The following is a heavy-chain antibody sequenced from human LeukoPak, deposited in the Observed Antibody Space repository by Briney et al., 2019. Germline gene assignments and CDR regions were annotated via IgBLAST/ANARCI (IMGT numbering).Heavy chain of an antibody. CDR2: INSNGDIT. CDR1: GFTFSCYA. Sequence: GGSLRLSCSASGFTFSCYAMSWVRQAPGKGLEYVSSINSNGDITYCADSMNGRFTISRDNSKNSLYLQMSSLRAEETALYYCLRDCTGGAFDIWGQGTMVTVSS. J-gene: IGHJ3*02. V-gene: IGHV3-64D*08. D-gene: IGHD2-8*01. CDR3: LRDCTGGAFDI.